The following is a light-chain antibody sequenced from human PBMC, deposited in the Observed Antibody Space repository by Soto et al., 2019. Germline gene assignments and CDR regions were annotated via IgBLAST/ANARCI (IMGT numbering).Light chain of an antibody. J-gene: IGLJ1*01. Sequence: QSVLTQPPSVSGAPGQRVTISWTGSSTNIGAGYDVHWYQQLPGTAPKLLIYGNSNRPSGDPDRFSGSKSGTSASLAITGLQAEDEADYYCQSYDSSLSGYVFGTGTKLTVL. V-gene: IGLV1-40*01. CDR3: QSYDSSLSGYV. CDR1: STNIGAGYD. CDR2: GNS.